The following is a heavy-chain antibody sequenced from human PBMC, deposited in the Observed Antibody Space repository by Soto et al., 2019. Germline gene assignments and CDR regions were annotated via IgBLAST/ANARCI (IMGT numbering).Heavy chain of an antibody. CDR3: AKGSAPAIVVVVAWANWFDP. CDR2: ISGSGGST. CDR1: GFTFSSYA. Sequence: LRLSCAASGFTFSSYAMSWVPQAPGNGLAWVSAISGSGGSTYYADSVKGRFTISRDNSKNTLYLQMNSRRAEDTAVYYCAKGSAPAIVVVVAWANWFDPWGQGTLGTVSS. D-gene: IGHD2-15*01. V-gene: IGHV3-23*01. J-gene: IGHJ5*02.